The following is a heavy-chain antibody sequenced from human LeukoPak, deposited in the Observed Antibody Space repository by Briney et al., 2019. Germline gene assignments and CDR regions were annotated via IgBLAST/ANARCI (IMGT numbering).Heavy chain of an antibody. CDR3: ARKVPSAQSDF. Sequence: PGVSLRLFCAVSGFPFSSYSVHWVRQSPGRGLEWIYGICGNSIWRYYPEAVKGRFTISRDNAKNSLYLQTDSRRADGTAVYYCARKVPSAQSDFWGQGTLVTVSS. J-gene: IGHJ4*02. CDR2: ICGNSIWR. CDR1: GFPFSSYS. V-gene: IGHV3-21*01.